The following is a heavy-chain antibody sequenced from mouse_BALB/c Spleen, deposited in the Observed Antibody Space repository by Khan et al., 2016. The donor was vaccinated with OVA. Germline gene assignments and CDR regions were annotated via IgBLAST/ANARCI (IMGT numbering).Heavy chain of an antibody. J-gene: IGHJ2*01. V-gene: IGHV1-7*01. CDR1: GYTFTTYW. CDR3: SRERIDY. CDR2: INPTSGYT. Sequence: VQLQESGAERAKPGASVKMSCKASGYTFTTYWMHWVKQRPGQGLEWIGYINPTSGYTDYNEKFQDRAPFSADKSSSTSYMQLSSLTSEDSAVYYCSRERIDYWGQGTTVTVSS. D-gene: IGHD1-1*01.